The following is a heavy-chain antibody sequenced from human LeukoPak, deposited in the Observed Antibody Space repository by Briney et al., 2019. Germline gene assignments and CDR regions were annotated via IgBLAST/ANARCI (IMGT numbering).Heavy chain of an antibody. J-gene: IGHJ4*02. CDR1: GFTFSGYS. D-gene: IGHD3-22*01. CDR2: ISSSSSYI. Sequence: GGSLRLSCAASGFTFSGYSMNWVRQAPGKGLEWVSSISSSSSYIYYADSVKGRFTISRDNAKNSLYLQMNSLRAEDTAVYYCARAHSSGYGADYWGQGTLVTVSS. CDR3: ARAHSSGYGADY. V-gene: IGHV3-21*01.